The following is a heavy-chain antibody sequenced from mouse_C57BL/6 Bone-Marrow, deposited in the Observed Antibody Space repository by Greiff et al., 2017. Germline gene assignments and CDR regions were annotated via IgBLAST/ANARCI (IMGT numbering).Heavy chain of an antibody. V-gene: IGHV1-78*01. CDR2: IYPRDGST. J-gene: IGHJ4*01. CDR3: ARGGGRFYAMDY. D-gene: IGHD1-1*01. CDR1: GSTFPDNL. Sequence: VQLQQSDAELVKPEASVKISSKVSGSTFPDNLIHGLKRRPKRGLEWIGNIYPRDGSTKYNEKFKGKATLTADKSSSTAYMQLNSLTSEDSAVYFCARGGGRFYAMDYWGQGTSVTVSS.